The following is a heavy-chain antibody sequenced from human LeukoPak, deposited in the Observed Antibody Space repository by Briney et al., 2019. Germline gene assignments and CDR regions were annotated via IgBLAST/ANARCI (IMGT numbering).Heavy chain of an antibody. Sequence: GGSLRLSCAVSAFTVSNNYMTWVRQAPGKGLEWVSVIHSGGGSYYADPVKGRFTISRDNAKNTLYLQMNSLRAEDTAVYYCAKANSSGWLDYWGQGTLVTVSS. CDR2: IHSGGGS. D-gene: IGHD6-19*01. J-gene: IGHJ4*02. V-gene: IGHV3-53*05. CDR3: AKANSSGWLDY. CDR1: AFTVSNNY.